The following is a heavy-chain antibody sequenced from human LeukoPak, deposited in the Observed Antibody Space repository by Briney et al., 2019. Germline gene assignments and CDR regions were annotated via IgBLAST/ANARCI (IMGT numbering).Heavy chain of an antibody. CDR1: GFTFEDYA. Sequence: PGGSLRLSCAASGFTFEDYAMHWVRQAPGKGLEWVSGISWNSGSIGYADSVKGRFTISRDNAKNSLYLQMNSLRAEDTALYYCAKASGYPQSDYGMDVWGQGTTVTVSS. J-gene: IGHJ6*02. V-gene: IGHV3-9*01. CDR2: ISWNSGSI. CDR3: AKASGYPQSDYGMDV. D-gene: IGHD3-22*01.